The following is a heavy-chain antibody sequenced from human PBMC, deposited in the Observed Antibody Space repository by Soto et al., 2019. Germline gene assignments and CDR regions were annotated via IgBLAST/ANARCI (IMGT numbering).Heavy chain of an antibody. V-gene: IGHV3-64D*06. J-gene: IGHJ4*02. D-gene: IGHD5-18*01. CDR3: VKVVLDTAMGAYDY. CDR1: GFTFRTYA. CDR2: ISSNGGST. Sequence: PGGSLRLSCSSSGFTFRTYAMHWVRQAPGKGLEYVSAISSNGGSTYYADSVKGRFTISRDNSKNTLYLQMSSLRAEDTAVYYCVKVVLDTAMGAYDYWGQGTLVTVSS.